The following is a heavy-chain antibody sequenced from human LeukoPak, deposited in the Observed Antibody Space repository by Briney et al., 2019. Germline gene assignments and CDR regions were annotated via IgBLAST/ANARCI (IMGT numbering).Heavy chain of an antibody. CDR3: ARVLNYYDSSGSGWFDP. V-gene: IGHV4-59*01. Sequence: KTSETLSLTCTVSGGSISSYYWSWIRQPPGKGLEWIGYIYYSGSTNYNPSLKSRVTISVDTSKNQFSLKLSSVTAADTAVYYCARVLNYYDSSGSGWFDPWGQGTLVTVSS. D-gene: IGHD3-22*01. J-gene: IGHJ5*02. CDR1: GGSISSYY. CDR2: IYYSGST.